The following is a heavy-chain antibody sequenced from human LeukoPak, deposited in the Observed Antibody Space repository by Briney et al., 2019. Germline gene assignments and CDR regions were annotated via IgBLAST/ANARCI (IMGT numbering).Heavy chain of an antibody. CDR3: ARLGYDSSGYGGPIDAFDI. J-gene: IGHJ3*02. CDR2: IDPSDSYT. Sequence: GESLKISCKGSGYSFTSYWISWVRQMPGKGLEWMGRIDPSDSYTNYSPSFQGHVTISADKSISTAYLQWSSLKASDTAMYYCARLGYDSSGYGGPIDAFDIWGQGTMVTVSS. CDR1: GYSFTSYW. D-gene: IGHD3-22*01. V-gene: IGHV5-10-1*01.